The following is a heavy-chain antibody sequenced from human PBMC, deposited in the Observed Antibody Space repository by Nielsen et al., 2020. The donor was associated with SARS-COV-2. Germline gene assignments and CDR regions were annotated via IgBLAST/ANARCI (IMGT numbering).Heavy chain of an antibody. V-gene: IGHV3-9*01. CDR3: AKDTYNLYYYGMDV. CDR2: ISWNSGSI. D-gene: IGHD1-1*01. Sequence: SLKISCAASGFTFDDYAMHWVRQAPGKGLEWVSGISWNSGSIGYADSVKGRFTISRDNAKNSLYLQMNSLRAEDTALYYCAKDTYNLYYYGMDVGGQGTTVTVSS. CDR1: GFTFDDYA. J-gene: IGHJ6*02.